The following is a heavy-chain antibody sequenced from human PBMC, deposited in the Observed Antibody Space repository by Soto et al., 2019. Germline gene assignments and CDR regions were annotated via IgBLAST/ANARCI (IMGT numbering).Heavy chain of an antibody. CDR1: GYTFTNYG. Sequence: VASVKVSCKASGYTFTNYGISWVRQAPGQGLEWMGWISAYNGNTNYAQKLQGRVTMTTDTSTSTAYMELRSLRSDDTAVYYCARSGYNSGYHREAAFDIWGQGTMVTVS. CDR3: ARSGYNSGYHREAAFDI. D-gene: IGHD5-18*01. CDR2: ISAYNGNT. J-gene: IGHJ3*02. V-gene: IGHV1-18*01.